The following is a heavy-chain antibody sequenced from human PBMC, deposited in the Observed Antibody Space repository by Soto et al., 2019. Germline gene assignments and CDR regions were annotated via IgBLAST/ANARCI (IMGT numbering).Heavy chain of an antibody. CDR3: ARLPRDCNKTSCYCADH. CDR2: MYPGDSDT. J-gene: IGHJ5*02. CDR1: GYDFNTNW. Sequence: GESLKISCRGSGYDFNTNWFGWVRQLPGRGLEWVGIMYPGDSDTRLHPSLQGHVTLSADVTVSTAFLQWRTLKTSDSGMYFCARLPRDCNKTSCYCADHWGEGTSVTVFS. V-gene: IGHV5-51*01. D-gene: IGHD3-22*01.